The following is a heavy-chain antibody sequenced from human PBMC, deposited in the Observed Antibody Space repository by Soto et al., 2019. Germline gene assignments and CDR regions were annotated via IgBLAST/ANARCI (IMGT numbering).Heavy chain of an antibody. CDR2: IIPIFGAP. J-gene: IGHJ3*02. CDR1: GGSFSSYA. Sequence: QVQLVQSGAEVKKPGSSVKVSCKASGGSFSSYAISWVRQAPVQGLEWMGGIIPIFGAPTYAQKFQGRVTIIADKSTSTADMELSSLRSEDTALYYCARAGPVSGNHAFDIWGPGTLVTASS. CDR3: ARAGPVSGNHAFDI. D-gene: IGHD6-19*01. V-gene: IGHV1-69*06.